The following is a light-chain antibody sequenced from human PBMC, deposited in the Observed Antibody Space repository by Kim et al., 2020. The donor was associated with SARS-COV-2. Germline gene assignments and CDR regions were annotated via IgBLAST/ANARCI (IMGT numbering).Light chain of an antibody. Sequence: QSALTQPASVSGSPGQSITISCTGTSSDVGSYNLVSWFQQHPGKAPKLIIYAVTRRPSGVSDRFSGSRSGNTASLTISGLQAEDEADYHCCSYSGPSTLILGGGTQLTVL. J-gene: IGLJ2*01. CDR3: CSYSGPSTLI. V-gene: IGLV2-23*02. CDR2: AVT. CDR1: SSDVGSYNL.